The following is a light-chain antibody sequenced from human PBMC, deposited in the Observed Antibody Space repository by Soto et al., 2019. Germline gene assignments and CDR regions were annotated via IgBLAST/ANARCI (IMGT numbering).Light chain of an antibody. V-gene: IGKV3-15*01. CDR1: QSVRSN. Sequence: EIVMTQSPATLSVSPGERATLSCRASQSVRSNLAWYQQKPGQAPRLLIYGASTRATGIPASFSGSGSGTEFTLTISSLQSEDFAVYDCQHYNNWPWSFGQGTKVEIK. CDR2: GAS. CDR3: QHYNNWPWS. J-gene: IGKJ1*01.